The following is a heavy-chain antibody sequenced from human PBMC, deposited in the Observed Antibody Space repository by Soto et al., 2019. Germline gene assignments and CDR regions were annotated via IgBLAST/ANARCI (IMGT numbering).Heavy chain of an antibody. CDR1: GFTFDDYA. J-gene: IGHJ4*02. CDR2: ISWNSGSI. V-gene: IGHV3-9*01. Sequence: PGGSLRLSCAASGFTFDDYAMHWFRQAPGKGLEWVSGISWNSGSIGYADSVKGRFTISRDNAKNSLYLQMNSLRPEDTAVYYCAKDHDLAAAGYYFDYWGQGTLVTVS. CDR3: AKDHDLAAAGYYFDY. D-gene: IGHD6-13*01.